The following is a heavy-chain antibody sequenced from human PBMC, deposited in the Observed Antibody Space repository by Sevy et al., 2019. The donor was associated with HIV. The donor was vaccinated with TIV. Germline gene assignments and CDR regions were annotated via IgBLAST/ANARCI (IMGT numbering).Heavy chain of an antibody. J-gene: IGHJ3*02. D-gene: IGHD2-21*01. CDR3: ACHVTNVVQRISTRAFDI. CDR2: ISSSSRTI. Sequence: GGSLRLSCAASGFTFSNYSMTWVRQAPGKGMEWISYISSSSRTIYNQDSVKGRFTIARENAKNSLYLQMNSLRDEDTAVYYWACHVTNVVQRISTRAFDIWGQGTMVTVSS. V-gene: IGHV3-48*02. CDR1: GFTFSNYS.